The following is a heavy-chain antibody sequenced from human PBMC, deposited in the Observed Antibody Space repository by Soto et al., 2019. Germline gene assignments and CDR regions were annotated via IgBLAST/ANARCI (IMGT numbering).Heavy chain of an antibody. D-gene: IGHD4-17*01. Sequence: EMQLLESGGGLVQPGGSLRLSCAVSGFSFSTYGVTWVRQAPGKGLEWVCGVSGGSGVTHYEDSAKGRFTITGDDSKSSVYLQMHSLRIEDTAVYYCAKWNGYGDVWCQGTLVTVSS. J-gene: IGHJ4*02. CDR3: AKWNGYGDV. CDR1: GFSFSTYG. V-gene: IGHV3-23*01. CDR2: VSGGSGVT.